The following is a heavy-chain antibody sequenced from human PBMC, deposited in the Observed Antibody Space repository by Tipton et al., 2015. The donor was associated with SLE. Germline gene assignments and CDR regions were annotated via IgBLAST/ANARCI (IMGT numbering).Heavy chain of an antibody. D-gene: IGHD3-22*01. CDR1: GGSISSSSYY. J-gene: IGHJ3*02. CDR2: IYYSGST. V-gene: IGHV4-39*07. Sequence: TLSLTCTVSGGSISSSSYYWGWIRQPPGKGLEWIGSIYYSGSTYYNPSLKSRVTISVDTSKNQFSPKLSSVTAADTAVYYCARLVNYYDRGAFDIWGQGTMVTVSS. CDR3: ARLVNYYDRGAFDI.